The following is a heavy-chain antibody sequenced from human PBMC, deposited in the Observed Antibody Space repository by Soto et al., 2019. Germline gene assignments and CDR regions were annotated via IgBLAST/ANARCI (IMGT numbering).Heavy chain of an antibody. CDR2: ISYDGSNK. V-gene: IGHV3-30*18. CDR1: GLTFSSYG. Sequence: QVQLVESGGGVVQPGRSLRLSCAASGLTFSSYGMHWVRQAPGKGLEWVAVISYDGSNKYYADSVKGRFTISRDNSKNTLYLQMNSLRAEDTAVYYCAEGYFDYWGQGTLVTVSS. CDR3: AEGYFDY. J-gene: IGHJ4*02.